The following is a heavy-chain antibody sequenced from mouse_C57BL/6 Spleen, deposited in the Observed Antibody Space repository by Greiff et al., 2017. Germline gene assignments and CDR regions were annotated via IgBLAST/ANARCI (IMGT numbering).Heavy chain of an antibody. CDR2: IYPGDGDT. CDR1: GYAFSSSW. V-gene: IGHV1-82*01. D-gene: IGHD3-2*02. J-gene: IGHJ4*01. Sequence: QVQLKQSGPELVKPGASVQISCKASGYAFSSSWMNWVKQRPGKGLEWIGRIYPGDGDTNYNGKFKGKATLTADKSSSTAYMQLSSLPSEDSAVYFCARPAAQATFAMDYWGQGTSVTVSS. CDR3: ARPAAQATFAMDY.